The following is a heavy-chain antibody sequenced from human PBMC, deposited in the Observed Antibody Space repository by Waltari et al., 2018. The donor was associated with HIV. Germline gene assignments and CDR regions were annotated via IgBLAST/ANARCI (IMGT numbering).Heavy chain of an antibody. CDR2: INSDGSST. D-gene: IGHD3-10*01. V-gene: IGHV3-74*01. CDR1: TFTFTSYW. J-gene: IGHJ5*02. CDR3: ARAYYDSGSNWFDP. Sequence: QLVESGGGLVQPGGSLRLSCAASTFTFTSYWMHWVRQAPGKGLVCGSRINSDGSSTSYADSVKGRFTISRDNAKNTLYLQMNSLKVEDTAVYYCARAYYDSGSNWFDPWGQGTLVTVSS.